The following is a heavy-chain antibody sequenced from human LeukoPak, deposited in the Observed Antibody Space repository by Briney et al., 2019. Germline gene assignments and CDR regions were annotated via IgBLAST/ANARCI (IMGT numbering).Heavy chain of an antibody. Sequence: GGFLRLSCAASGFSFTSYYMHWVRQAPGKGPVWVSRIDIDGINTKYADSVRGRFTISRDNAKNTVYLQMNSLRAEDTAVYYCARDSSDFDLWGRGTLVTVSS. V-gene: IGHV3-74*01. CDR1: GFSFTSYY. CDR3: ARDSSDFDL. CDR2: IDIDGINT. J-gene: IGHJ2*01.